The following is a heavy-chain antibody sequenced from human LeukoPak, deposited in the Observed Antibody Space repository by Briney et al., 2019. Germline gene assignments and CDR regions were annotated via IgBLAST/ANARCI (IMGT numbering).Heavy chain of an antibody. CDR2: IGSGSGGRT. V-gene: IGHV3-23*01. Sequence: GGSLRLSCAASGFAFSSYAMTWVRQAPGKGLEWVSGIGSGSGGRTYYADSVKGRFSTSRDNSRDTLNLQMNSLRAEDTAIYYCVQSTAWYRSSWYLIYWGQGILVTVSS. D-gene: IGHD6-13*01. CDR1: GFAFSSYA. J-gene: IGHJ4*02. CDR3: VQSTAWYRSSWYLIY.